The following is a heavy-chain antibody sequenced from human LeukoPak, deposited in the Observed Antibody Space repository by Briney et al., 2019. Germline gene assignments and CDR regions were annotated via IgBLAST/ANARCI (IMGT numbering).Heavy chain of an antibody. CDR3: ARAWGKDYGDYGWFDP. CDR1: GYTFTSYD. J-gene: IGHJ5*02. CDR2: MNPNSGNT. Sequence: GASVKVSCKASGYTFTSYDINWVRQATGQGLEWMGWMNPNSGNTGYAQKFQGRVTITRNTSISTAYMELSSLRSEDTAVYYCARAWGKDYGDYGWFDPWGQGTLVTVSS. V-gene: IGHV1-8*03. D-gene: IGHD4-17*01.